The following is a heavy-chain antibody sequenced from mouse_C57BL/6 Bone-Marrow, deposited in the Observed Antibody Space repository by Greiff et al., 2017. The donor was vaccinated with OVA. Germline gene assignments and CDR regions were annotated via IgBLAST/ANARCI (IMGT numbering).Heavy chain of an antibody. CDR3: ARITTVVARFDD. D-gene: IGHD1-1*01. CDR2: IDPSDSYT. J-gene: IGHJ2*01. Sequence: QVQLQQPGAELVKPGASVKLSCKASGYTFTSYWMQWVKQRPGQGLEWIGEIDPSDSYTNYNQKFKGKATLTVDTSSSTAYMQLSSLTSEDSAVYYCARITTVVARFDDWGQGTTLTVSS. CDR1: GYTFTSYW. V-gene: IGHV1-50*01.